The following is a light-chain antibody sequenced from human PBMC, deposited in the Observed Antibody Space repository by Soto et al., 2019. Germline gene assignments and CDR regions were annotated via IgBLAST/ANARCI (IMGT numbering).Light chain of an antibody. V-gene: IGKV1-12*01. CDR3: QQGDSFPLT. CDR1: QGISTW. CDR2: TAS. J-gene: IGKJ4*01. Sequence: DIQMTQSPSSVSASVGDRVTITCRASQGISTWLAWFQQKPGEAPRLLIYTASTLHSGVPSRFSGSVSGTDFTLTISSLQPEDFATYYCQQGDSFPLTFGGGTKVEIK.